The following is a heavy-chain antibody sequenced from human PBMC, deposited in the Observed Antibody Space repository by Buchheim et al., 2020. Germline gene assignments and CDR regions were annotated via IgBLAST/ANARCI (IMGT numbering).Heavy chain of an antibody. CDR2: ISGSRDYT. J-gene: IGHJ4*02. V-gene: IGHV3-23*01. CDR3: AKGQYNWKDRPFDY. Sequence: EVQLLESGGGLVQPGGSLRLSCAASGFTFSNYAMTWVRQAPGKGLEWVSGISGSRDYTYYADSVKGRFTISRDNSKNTLFLQMNSLRAEDTAVYYCAKGQYNWKDRPFDYWGQGTL. CDR1: GFTFSNYA. D-gene: IGHD1-1*01.